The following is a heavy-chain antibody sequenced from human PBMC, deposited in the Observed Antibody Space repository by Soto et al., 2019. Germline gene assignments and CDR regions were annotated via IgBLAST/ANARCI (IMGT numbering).Heavy chain of an antibody. CDR1: AGSISSGDYY. D-gene: IGHD3-10*01. CDR2: IYYSGST. J-gene: IGHJ4*02. CDR3: ARAQGSGFLVS. Sequence: QVQLQESGPGLVKPSQTLSLTCTVSAGSISSGDYYWSWIRQPPGKGLEWIGYIYYSGSTYYNPSLKSRVTISVVTSKNQVSLKLSSVTAVDTAVYYCARAQGSGFLVSWGQGTLVTVSS. V-gene: IGHV4-30-4*01.